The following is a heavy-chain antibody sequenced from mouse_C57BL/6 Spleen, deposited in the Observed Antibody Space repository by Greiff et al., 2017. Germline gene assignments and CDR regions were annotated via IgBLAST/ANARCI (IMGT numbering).Heavy chain of an antibody. Sequence: QVQLQQSGPELVKPGASVKISCKASGYAFSSSWMNWVKQRPGKGLEWIGRIYPGDGDTNYNGKFKGKATLTADKSSSTAYMQLSSLTSEDSAVYFCAREDYGSSYRYFDGWGTGTTVTVSS. D-gene: IGHD1-1*01. V-gene: IGHV1-82*01. J-gene: IGHJ1*03. CDR1: GYAFSSSW. CDR2: IYPGDGDT. CDR3: AREDYGSSYRYFDG.